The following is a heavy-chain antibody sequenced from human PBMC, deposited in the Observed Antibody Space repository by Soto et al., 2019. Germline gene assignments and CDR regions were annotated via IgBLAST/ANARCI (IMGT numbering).Heavy chain of an antibody. D-gene: IGHD6-13*01. CDR1: GGSISSSNW. CDR3: ARAAMGGSSWPFDY. V-gene: IGHV4-4*02. J-gene: IGHJ4*02. CDR2: IYHSGST. Sequence: SETLSLTCAVSGGSISSSNWWSWVRQPPGKGLEWIGEIYHSGSTNYNPSLKSRVTISVDKSKNQFSLKLSSVTAADTAVYYCARAAMGGSSWPFDYWGRGTLVTVSS.